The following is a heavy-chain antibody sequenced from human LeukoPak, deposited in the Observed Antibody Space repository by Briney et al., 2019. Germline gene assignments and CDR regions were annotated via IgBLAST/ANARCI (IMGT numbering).Heavy chain of an antibody. J-gene: IGHJ4*02. V-gene: IGHV3-23*01. Sequence: HPGGTLRRSCAASGFTFSSYGMSWVRQAPGKGLEWGSAISGSGGSTYYADSVKGRFTISRDNSKNTLYLQMNSLRAEDTAVYYCAKVIYGDYGALDYWGQGTLVTVSS. D-gene: IGHD4-17*01. CDR1: GFTFSSYG. CDR2: ISGSGGST. CDR3: AKVIYGDYGALDY.